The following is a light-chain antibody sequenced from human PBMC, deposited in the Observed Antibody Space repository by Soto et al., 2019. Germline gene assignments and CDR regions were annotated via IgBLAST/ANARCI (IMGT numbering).Light chain of an antibody. CDR3: CSYAGSNNVV. Sequence: QSALTQPASVSGSPGQSITISCTGTSSDVGNYNLVSWYQQYPGKAPTLMIYEGGKRPSGVSNRFSGSKSGNTASLTISGLQAEDEADYYCCSYAGSNNVVFGSGTKVTVL. J-gene: IGLJ1*01. V-gene: IGLV2-14*02. CDR2: EGG. CDR1: SSDVGNYNL.